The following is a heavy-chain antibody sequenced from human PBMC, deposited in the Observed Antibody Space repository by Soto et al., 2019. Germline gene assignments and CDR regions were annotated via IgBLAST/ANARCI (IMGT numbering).Heavy chain of an antibody. CDR1: GDTFTNFG. D-gene: IGHD3-10*01. Sequence: HLVQSGPEVKKPGASITVSCKTSGDTFTNFGLSWVRQAPGQGLEWRGWIATYNSNRNYAQKFQGRRTPTTDTSTSTAYMELKSLRYDDTAVYYCATVLRGVVNWFDPWGQGNLVTVSS. J-gene: IGHJ5*02. V-gene: IGHV1-18*01. CDR3: ATVLRGVVNWFDP. CDR2: IATYNSNR.